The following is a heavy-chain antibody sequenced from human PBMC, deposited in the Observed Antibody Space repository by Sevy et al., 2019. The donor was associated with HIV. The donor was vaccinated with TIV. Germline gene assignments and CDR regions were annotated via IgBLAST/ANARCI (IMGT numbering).Heavy chain of an antibody. CDR2: ISYDGSNK. Sequence: GGSLRLSCTASGFTFSSYAMHWVRQAPGKGLEWVAVISYDGSNKYYADSVKGRFTISRANSKNTLYLQMNSLRAEDTAVYYCASDIRITGTLPSDYWGQGTLVTVSS. CDR3: ASDIRITGTLPSDY. CDR1: GFTFSSYA. J-gene: IGHJ4*02. V-gene: IGHV3-30-3*01. D-gene: IGHD1-20*01.